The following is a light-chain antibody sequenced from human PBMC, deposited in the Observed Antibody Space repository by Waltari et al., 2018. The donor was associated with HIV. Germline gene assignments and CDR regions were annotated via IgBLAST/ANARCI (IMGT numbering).Light chain of an antibody. J-gene: IGLJ1*01. V-gene: IGLV2-14*01. Sequence: QSALTQPASVSGSPGQSITISCTGTSSDVGGYNYVYWYQHHPGKAPKLLNYEVSNRPSGVSNRFSGSKSDNTASLTISGLQAEDEADYYCSSYTSDYTYVFGSGTEVTVL. CDR3: SSYTSDYTYV. CDR2: EVS. CDR1: SSDVGGYNY.